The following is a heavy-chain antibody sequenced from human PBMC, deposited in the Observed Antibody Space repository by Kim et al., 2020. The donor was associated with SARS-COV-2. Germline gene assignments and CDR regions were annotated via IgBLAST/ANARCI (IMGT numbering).Heavy chain of an antibody. Sequence: GESLKISCKGSGYSFTSYWISWVRQMPGKGLEWMGRIDPSDSYTNYSPSFQGHVTISADKSISTAYLQWSSLKASDTAMYYCARGGVVAERGFYYYYGMDVWGQGTTVTVSS. D-gene: IGHD2-2*01. J-gene: IGHJ6*02. CDR3: ARGGVVAERGFYYYYGMDV. V-gene: IGHV5-10-1*01. CDR1: GYSFTSYW. CDR2: IDPSDSYT.